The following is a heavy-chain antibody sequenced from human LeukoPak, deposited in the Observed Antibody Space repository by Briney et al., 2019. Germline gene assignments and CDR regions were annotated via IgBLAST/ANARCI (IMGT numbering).Heavy chain of an antibody. CDR2: INPNSGGT. CDR1: GGTFSKYT. CDR3: ARASVEGVDY. V-gene: IGHV1-2*04. Sequence: ASVKVSCTASGGTFSKYTISWVRQAPGQGLEWMGWINPNSGGTNYAQKFQGWVTMTRDTSISTAYMELSRLRSDDTAVYYCARASVEGVDYWGQGTLVTVSS. D-gene: IGHD1-26*01. J-gene: IGHJ4*02.